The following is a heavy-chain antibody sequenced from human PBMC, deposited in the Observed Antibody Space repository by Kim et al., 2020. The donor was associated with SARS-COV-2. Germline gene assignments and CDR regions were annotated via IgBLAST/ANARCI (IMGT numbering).Heavy chain of an antibody. CDR2: INHSGST. J-gene: IGHJ5*02. D-gene: IGHD3-3*01. CDR1: GGSFSGYY. CDR3: ARVQRLTIFGVVIESGWFDP. Sequence: SETLSLTCAVYGGSFSGYYWSWIRQPPGKGLEWIGEINHSGSTNYNPSLKSRVTISVDTSKNQFSLKLSSVTAADTAVYYCARVQRLTIFGVVIESGWFDPWGQGTLAT. V-gene: IGHV4-34*01.